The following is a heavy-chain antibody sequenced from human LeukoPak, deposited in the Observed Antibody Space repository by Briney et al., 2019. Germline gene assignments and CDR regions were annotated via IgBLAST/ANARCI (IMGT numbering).Heavy chain of an antibody. J-gene: IGHJ4*02. CDR3: ARHDSGSFKGPFDY. D-gene: IGHD1-26*01. CDR2: LYPGDSDT. V-gene: IGHV5-51*01. Sequence: GETPQISRQGSGFTFTSYWIGWVRQVPGKGLEDVGILYPGDSDTRYSPSCQGQVTISADKSISTAYLQWSSLKASDTAMYYCARHDSGSFKGPFDYWGQGTLVTVSS. CDR1: GFTFTSYW.